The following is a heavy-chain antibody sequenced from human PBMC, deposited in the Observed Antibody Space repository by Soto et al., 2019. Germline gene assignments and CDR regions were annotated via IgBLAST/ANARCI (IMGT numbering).Heavy chain of an antibody. CDR3: ARDLDYSNPIGDY. D-gene: IGHD4-4*01. CDR1: GYSISSGYY. Sequence: PSETLSLTCAVSGYSISSGYYWGWIRQPPGKGLEWIGSIYHSGSTYYNPSLKSRVTISVDTSKNQFSLKLSSVTAADTAVYYCARDLDYSNPIGDYWGQGTLVTVSS. J-gene: IGHJ4*02. V-gene: IGHV4-38-2*02. CDR2: IYHSGST.